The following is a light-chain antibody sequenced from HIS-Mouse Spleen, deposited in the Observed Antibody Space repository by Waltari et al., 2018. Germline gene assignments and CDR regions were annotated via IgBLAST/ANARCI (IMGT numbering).Light chain of an antibody. Sequence: SALTQPASVSVSPGPANTLPCPGTSTDSVGYTYAPGYQQHPGKAPKPMIYEVSNRPSGVSNRFSGSKSGNTASLTISGLQAEDEADYYCSSYTSSSTLVFGGGTKLTVL. J-gene: IGLJ2*01. CDR3: SSYTSSSTLV. CDR2: EVS. CDR1: STDSVGYTY. V-gene: IGLV2-14*01.